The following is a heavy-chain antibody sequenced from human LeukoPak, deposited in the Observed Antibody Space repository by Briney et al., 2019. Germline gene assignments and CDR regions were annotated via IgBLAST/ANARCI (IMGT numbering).Heavy chain of an antibody. CDR3: AELGITMIGGV. D-gene: IGHD3-10*02. V-gene: IGHV3-9*01. J-gene: IGHJ6*04. CDR2: ISWNSGSI. CDR1: GLTFVDYA. Sequence: GGSLRLSCEASGLTFVDYAMHWVGQAPGKGLEWVSGISWNSGSIGYADSVKGRFTISRDNAKNSLYLQMNSLRAEDTAVYYCAELGITMIGGVWGKGTTVTISS.